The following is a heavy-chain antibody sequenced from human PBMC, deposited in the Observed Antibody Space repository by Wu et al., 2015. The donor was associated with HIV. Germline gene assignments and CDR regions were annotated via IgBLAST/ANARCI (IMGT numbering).Heavy chain of an antibody. CDR2: ISPYNGNT. CDR3: ARGDYSTTSYYFYYMDI. J-gene: IGHJ6*03. V-gene: IGHV1-18*01. CDR1: GYTFTSFG. D-gene: IGHD2/OR15-2a*01. Sequence: QIQLVQSGPEVKKSGDSVKVSCKTSGYTFTSFGVSWVRQAPGQGLEWMGWISPYNGNTNYAQRFKGRVTLTADRYTRTAYLELRSLRSEDTAIYYCARGDYSTTSYYFYYMDIWGEGTTVTSP.